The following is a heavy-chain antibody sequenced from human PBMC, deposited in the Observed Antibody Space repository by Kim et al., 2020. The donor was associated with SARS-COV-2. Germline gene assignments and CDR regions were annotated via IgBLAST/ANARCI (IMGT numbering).Heavy chain of an antibody. CDR1: GGSISSGSYY. V-gene: IGHV4-61*02. D-gene: IGHD1-26*01. CDR2: IYSSGST. Sequence: SETLSLTCTVSGGSISSGSYYWSWIRQPAGMGLEWIGRIYSSGSTNYNPSLKSRVTISVDTSKNQFSLKLSSVTAADTAVYYCARIPSGSYSGLSWGQGTLVSVSS. J-gene: IGHJ4*02. CDR3: ARIPSGSYSGLS.